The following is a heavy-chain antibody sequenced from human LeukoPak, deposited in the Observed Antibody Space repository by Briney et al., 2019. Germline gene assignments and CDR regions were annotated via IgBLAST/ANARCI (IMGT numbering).Heavy chain of an antibody. D-gene: IGHD6-6*01. Sequence: VGSLRLSCAASGFTLSSYSMNWVRQAPGKGLGWVSCMSSSSSDIYYADSLKGRPTFSRDRAKNSLHLQMNSRRAEDTAVYYCVLVPKSSSIADVSFDYWGQGTLVTVSS. CDR1: GFTLSSYS. CDR3: VLVPKSSSIADVSFDY. J-gene: IGHJ4*02. V-gene: IGHV3-21*01. CDR2: MSSSSSDI.